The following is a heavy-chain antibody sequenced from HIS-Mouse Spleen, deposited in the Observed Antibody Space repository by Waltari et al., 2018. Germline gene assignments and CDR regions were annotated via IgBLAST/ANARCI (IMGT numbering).Heavy chain of an antibody. CDR2: IWYDGSNK. CDR1: GFTFSRIG. V-gene: IGHV3-33*01. D-gene: IGHD6-19*01. J-gene: IGHJ5*02. CDR3: ARDRIAVAATGWFDP. Sequence: QVQLVEYGGGLVQPGRSLSTSCAASGFTFSRIGMHWARLAPGKGLEWVAVIWYDGSNKYYADSVKGRFTISRDNSKNTLYLQMNSLRAEDTAVYYCARDRIAVAATGWFDPWGQGTLVTVSS.